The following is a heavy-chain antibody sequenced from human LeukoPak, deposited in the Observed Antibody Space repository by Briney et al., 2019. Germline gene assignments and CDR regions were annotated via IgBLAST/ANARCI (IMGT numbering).Heavy chain of an antibody. D-gene: IGHD6-19*01. CDR2: TSYDGSNK. Sequence: GGSLRLSCAASGFTFSSYGMHWVRQAPGKGLEWVAVTSYDGSNKYYADSVKGRFTISRDNSKNTLYLQMNSLRAEDTAVYYCARAPPYSSGWHYYGMDVWGQGTTVTVSS. CDR3: ARAPPYSSGWHYYGMDV. J-gene: IGHJ6*02. V-gene: IGHV3-30*03. CDR1: GFTFSSYG.